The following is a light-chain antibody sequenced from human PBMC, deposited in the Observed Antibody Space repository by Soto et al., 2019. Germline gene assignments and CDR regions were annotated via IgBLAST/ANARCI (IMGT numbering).Light chain of an antibody. J-gene: IGKJ1*01. Sequence: EIVLTQSLGTLSLSPGDRATLSCRASQRVSSNYLAWYQQRPGQAPRLLIYGASSRATGIPDRFSGSGSGTDFTLTINRLEPEDFAVYYCQQYGSSGTFGQGTKVDIK. CDR1: QRVSSNY. V-gene: IGKV3-20*01. CDR3: QQYGSSGT. CDR2: GAS.